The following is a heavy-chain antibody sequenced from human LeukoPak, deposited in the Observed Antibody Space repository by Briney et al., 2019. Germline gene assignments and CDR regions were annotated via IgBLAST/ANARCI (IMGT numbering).Heavy chain of an antibody. J-gene: IGHJ6*02. Sequence: GASVKVSCKASGYAFTSYYMHWVRQAPGQGLEWMGIINPSGGSTSCAQKFQGRATLTRATSTGTVYMELSSLRSEDTAVYYCASVYKHGMDVWGQGTTVIVSS. D-gene: IGHD5-24*01. CDR3: ASVYKHGMDV. CDR2: INPSGGST. CDR1: GYAFTSYY. V-gene: IGHV1-46*01.